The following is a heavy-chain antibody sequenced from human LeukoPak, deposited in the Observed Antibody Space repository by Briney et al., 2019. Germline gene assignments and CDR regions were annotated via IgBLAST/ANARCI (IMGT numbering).Heavy chain of an antibody. CDR3: SREDVAVDF. Sequence: GGSLRLSCAASGFTFSSYEMNWVRQAPGKGLEWVSYISSSGSTIYYADSVKGRFTISRDNAKNSLYLQMNSLRAEDTAVYYCSREDVAVDFWGQGTLVTVSS. V-gene: IGHV3-48*03. D-gene: IGHD2-15*01. J-gene: IGHJ4*02. CDR2: ISSSGSTI. CDR1: GFTFSSYE.